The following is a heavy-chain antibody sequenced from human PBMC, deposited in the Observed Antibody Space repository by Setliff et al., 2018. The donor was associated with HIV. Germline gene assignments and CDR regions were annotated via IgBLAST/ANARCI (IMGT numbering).Heavy chain of an antibody. D-gene: IGHD3-3*01. J-gene: IGHJ4*02. Sequence: VASVKVSCKASGYTFTSYAMNWVRQAPGQGLEWMGRINTNTGNPTYAQGFTGRFVFSLDTSVSTAYLQISSLKAEDTAVYFCARDLKRPNSNFWGGYPIPFDSWGQGTLVTVSS. V-gene: IGHV7-4-1*02. CDR1: GYTFTSYA. CDR3: ARDLKRPNSNFWGGYPIPFDS. CDR2: INTNTGNP.